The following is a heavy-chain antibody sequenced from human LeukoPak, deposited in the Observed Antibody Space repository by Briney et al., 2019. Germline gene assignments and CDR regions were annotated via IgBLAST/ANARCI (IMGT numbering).Heavy chain of an antibody. CDR2: IHYSGTA. J-gene: IGHJ4*02. CDR3: ANLHYVSSGSNFDY. V-gene: IGHV4-59*11. D-gene: IGHD3-22*01. CDR1: ADSISSRY. Sequence: SETLSLTCTVSADSISSRYCSWIRQPPGKGLEWIGYIHYSGTANYNPSLKSRVTISVDTSKKQFSLKLKSVTAADTAVYYCANLHYVSSGSNFDYWGQGTLVTVSS.